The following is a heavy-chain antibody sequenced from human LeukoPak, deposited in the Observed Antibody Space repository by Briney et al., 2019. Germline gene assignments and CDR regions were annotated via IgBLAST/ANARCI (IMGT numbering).Heavy chain of an antibody. CDR1: GGSITTDY. CDR2: ISYSRGA. CDR3: ARAAFSMVRGVIMVHAFDI. J-gene: IGHJ3*02. Sequence: SETLSLTCTVSGGSITTDYWTWIRQPPGKALEWIGYISYSRGADYSPSLKGRATILVDTSKNHFSLNLRSVTAADTAVYFCARAAFSMVRGVIMVHAFDIWGQGTMVSVSS. V-gene: IGHV4-59*01. D-gene: IGHD3-10*01.